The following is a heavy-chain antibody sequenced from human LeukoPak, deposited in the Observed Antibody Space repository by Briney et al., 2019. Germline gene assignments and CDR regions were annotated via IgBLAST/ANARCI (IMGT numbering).Heavy chain of an antibody. CDR3: ARLGAAGITMIVVGPNDAFDI. J-gene: IGHJ3*02. Sequence: SETLSLTCTVSGGSISSSSYYWGWIRQPPGKGLEWIGSIYYSGSTYCNPSLKSRVTISVDTSKNQFSLKLSSVTAADTAVYYCARLGAAGITMIVVGPNDAFDIWGQGTMVTVSS. D-gene: IGHD3-22*01. CDR2: IYYSGST. V-gene: IGHV4-39*01. CDR1: GGSISSSSYY.